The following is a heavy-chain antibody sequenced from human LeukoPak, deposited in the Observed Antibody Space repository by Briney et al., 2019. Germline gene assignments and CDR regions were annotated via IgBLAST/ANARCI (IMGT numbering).Heavy chain of an antibody. D-gene: IGHD3-9*01. CDR2: VYHSGNT. CDR3: ARGGAYYDILTGLKDAFDI. J-gene: IGHJ3*02. V-gene: IGHV4-39*07. Sequence: SETLSLTCTVSGVSIISDNFYWGWIRLPPGKGLEWIGNVYHSGNTYYNPSLKSRVTISVDTSKNQFSLKLSSVTAADTAVYYCARGGAYYDILTGLKDAFDIWGQGTMVTVSS. CDR1: GVSIISDNFY.